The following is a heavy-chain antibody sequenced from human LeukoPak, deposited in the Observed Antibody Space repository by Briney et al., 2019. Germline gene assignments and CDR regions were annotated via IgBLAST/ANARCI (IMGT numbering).Heavy chain of an antibody. CDR3: ARVSPEMATIIGAFDI. J-gene: IGHJ3*02. V-gene: IGHV4-59*01. D-gene: IGHD5-24*01. CDR1: GGSISSYY. CDR2: IYYSGST. Sequence: SETLSLTCTVSGGSISSYYWSWIRQPPGKGLEWIGHIYYSGSTNYNPSLKSRVTISVDTSKNQFSLKLSSVTAADTAVYYCARVSPEMATIIGAFDIWGQGTMVTVSS.